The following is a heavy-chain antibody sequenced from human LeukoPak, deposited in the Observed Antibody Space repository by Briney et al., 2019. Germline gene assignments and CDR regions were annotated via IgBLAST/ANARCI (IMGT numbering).Heavy chain of an antibody. CDR3: ARFSCSSTSCLKGWFDP. J-gene: IGHJ5*02. CDR1: GGSISSYY. D-gene: IGHD2-2*01. CDR2: IYTSGST. Sequence: SVTLSLTCTVSGGSISSYYWSWIRQPAGKGLEWIGRIYTSGSTNYNPSLKSRVTMSVDTSKNQFSLKLSSVTAADTAVYYCARFSCSSTSCLKGWFDPWGQGTLVTVSS. V-gene: IGHV4-4*07.